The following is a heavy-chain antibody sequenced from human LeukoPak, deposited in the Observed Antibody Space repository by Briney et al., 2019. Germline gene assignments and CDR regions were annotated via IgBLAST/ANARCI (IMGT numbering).Heavy chain of an antibody. D-gene: IGHD3-10*01. J-gene: IGHJ4*02. V-gene: IGHV3-53*01. CDR3: ARDASGSRPNY. Sequence: GGSLRLSCAASGFTVSSEYMTWVRQAPGKGLEWVSSLDGTGSTSYADSVRGRFTISRDNSRNTLYLQMNSLRADDTAVYFCARDASGSRPNYWGRGTLVTVAP. CDR1: GFTVSSEY. CDR2: LDGTGST.